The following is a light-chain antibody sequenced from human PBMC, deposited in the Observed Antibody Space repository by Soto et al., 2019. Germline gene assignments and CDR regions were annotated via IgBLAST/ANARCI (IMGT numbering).Light chain of an antibody. Sequence: EILMTQSPATLSVSPGERATLSCRASQSLNRTLAWYQQKPGQAPRLIIYGASTMASGIPARFSSSGSGTEFTRTKGSRQSEDIEVYYSDNNIKLDTAINFGP. CDR1: QSLNRT. J-gene: IGKJ3*01. V-gene: IGKV3D-15*01. CDR2: GAS. CDR3: DNNIKLDTAIN.